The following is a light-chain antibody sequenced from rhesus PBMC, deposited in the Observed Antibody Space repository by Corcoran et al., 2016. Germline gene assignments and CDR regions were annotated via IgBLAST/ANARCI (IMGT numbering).Light chain of an antibody. Sequence: IQMTQSPSALSASVGDRVTISCRASQNIYSNLAWYQQKPGKAPKLLIYESSSLQTGIPSRFSGSGSGTDFTLTISSLQPEDSATYYCQHDYDNPYSFGQGTKVEIK. CDR1: QNIYSN. CDR2: ESS. CDR3: QHDYDNPYS. V-gene: IGKV1-44*03. J-gene: IGKJ2*01.